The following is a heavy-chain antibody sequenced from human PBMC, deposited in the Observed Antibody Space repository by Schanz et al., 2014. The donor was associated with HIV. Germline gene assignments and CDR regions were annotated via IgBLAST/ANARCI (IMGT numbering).Heavy chain of an antibody. CDR2: ISGSGGST. J-gene: IGHJ4*02. D-gene: IGHD4-17*01. CDR3: ARDNRGDYCLDY. V-gene: IGHV3-23*04. Sequence: VQLVESGGGVVQPGRSLRLSCAASGFTFSSYAMSWVRQAPGKGLEWVSAISGSGGSTYYADSVKGRFTISRDNSKNTLYLQMNSLRAEDTAVYYCARDNRGDYCLDYWGQGTLVTVSS. CDR1: GFTFSSYA.